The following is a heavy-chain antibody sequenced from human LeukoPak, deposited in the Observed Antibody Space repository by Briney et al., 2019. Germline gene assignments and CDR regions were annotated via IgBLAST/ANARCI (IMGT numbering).Heavy chain of an antibody. Sequence: GGSLRLSCAASGFTFSSYEMNWVRQAPGKGLEWVSYISSSGSTIYYADSVKGRFTISGDNAKNSLYLQMNSLRAEDTAVYYCARGSGYDPNFDYWGQGTLVTVSS. CDR2: ISSSGSTI. V-gene: IGHV3-48*03. CDR1: GFTFSSYE. D-gene: IGHD5-12*01. J-gene: IGHJ4*02. CDR3: ARGSGYDPNFDY.